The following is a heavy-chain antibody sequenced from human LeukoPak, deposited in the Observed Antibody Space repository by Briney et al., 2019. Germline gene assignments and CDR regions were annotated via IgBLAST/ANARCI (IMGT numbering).Heavy chain of an antibody. D-gene: IGHD3-22*01. Sequence: QPGTSLRLSCAASGFTFNTYGMHWVRQAPGKGLEWMALISYDGSNKYYADSVKGRFTISRDNSKNTLHLQMNNLRAEDTAVYYCAKDNHPPGYSGVGGLSYFYGMDVWGQGTTVTVSS. CDR2: ISYDGSNK. CDR3: AKDNHPPGYSGVGGLSYFYGMDV. CDR1: GFTFNTYG. V-gene: IGHV3-30*18. J-gene: IGHJ6*02.